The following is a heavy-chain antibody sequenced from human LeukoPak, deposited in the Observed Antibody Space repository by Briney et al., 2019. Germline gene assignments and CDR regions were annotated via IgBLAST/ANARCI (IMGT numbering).Heavy chain of an antibody. CDR2: ISGSGENT. CDR1: GFTFSSYG. Sequence: GGSLRLSCAASGFTFSSYGITWVRQAPGKGLEWVSGISGSGENTYYADSVKGRFTIPRDNSKKTLYVQMTSLRAEDTALYYCAKDLTSWNYWGQGTLVTVSS. J-gene: IGHJ4*02. D-gene: IGHD2-2*01. V-gene: IGHV3-23*01. CDR3: AKDLTSWNY.